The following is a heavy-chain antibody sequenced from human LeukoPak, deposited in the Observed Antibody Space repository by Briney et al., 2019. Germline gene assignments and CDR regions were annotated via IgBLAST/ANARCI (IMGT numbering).Heavy chain of an antibody. Sequence: SETLSLTCAVSGGSISSSYYWSWIRQPPGKGLEWIGYIHYSGDTDNNPSLKSRVTISMDRSTNQFSLRLRSVTAADTAVYYCARLYDFWSGYYTLESWGQGTLVTVSS. CDR3: ARLYDFWSGYYTLES. V-gene: IGHV4-59*08. D-gene: IGHD3-3*01. J-gene: IGHJ4*02. CDR1: GGSISSSYY. CDR2: IHYSGDT.